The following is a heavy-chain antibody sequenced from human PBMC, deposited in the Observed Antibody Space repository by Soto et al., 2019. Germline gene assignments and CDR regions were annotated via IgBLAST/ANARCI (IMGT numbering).Heavy chain of an antibody. V-gene: IGHV1-46*01. CDR2: INPSGGST. CDR1: GYTFTSYY. D-gene: IGHD3-10*01. Sequence: ASVKVSCKASGYTFTSYYMHWVRQAPGQGLEWMGIINPSGGSTSYAQKFQGRVTMTRDTSTSTVYMELSSLRSEDTAVYYCARGGGYGSGSYSILYYYYGMDVWGQGTTVTVSS. CDR3: ARGGGYGSGSYSILYYYYGMDV. J-gene: IGHJ6*02.